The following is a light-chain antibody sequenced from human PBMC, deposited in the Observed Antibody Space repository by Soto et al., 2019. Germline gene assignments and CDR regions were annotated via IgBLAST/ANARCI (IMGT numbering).Light chain of an antibody. V-gene: IGLV2-14*03. CDR2: DVS. Sequence: QSVLTQPASVSGSPGQSITISCTGTSSDVGGYNYVSWYQHHPGKAPKLMIYDVSHRPSGVSNRFSGSKSGNTASLTISGLQAEDEADYYCSSYTSTTTLGVLGTGTKVTV. CDR3: SSYTSTTTLGV. J-gene: IGLJ1*01. CDR1: SSDVGGYNY.